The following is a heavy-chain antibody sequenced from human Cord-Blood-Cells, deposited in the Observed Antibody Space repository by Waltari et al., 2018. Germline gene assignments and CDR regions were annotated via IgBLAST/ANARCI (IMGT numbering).Heavy chain of an antibody. J-gene: IGHJ4*02. CDR2: IYYSGST. D-gene: IGHD3-3*01. CDR1: GGSLRSSSYY. CDR3: ARGTVPDFWSGYKYYFDY. V-gene: IGHV4-39*01. Sequence: QLQLQESGPGLVKPSETLSLTCTVSGGSLRSSSYYWGWFPQPPGTGLDWIGSIYYSGSTYYNPSLKSRVTISVDTSKNQFSLKLSSVTAADTAVYYCARGTVPDFWSGYKYYFDYWGQGTLVTVSS.